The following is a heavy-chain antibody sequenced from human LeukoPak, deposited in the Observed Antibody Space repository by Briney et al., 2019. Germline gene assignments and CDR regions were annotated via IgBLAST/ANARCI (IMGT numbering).Heavy chain of an antibody. V-gene: IGHV4-34*01. D-gene: IGHD2-15*01. Sequence: SETLSLTCAVYGGSFSGYYWSWIRQPPGKGLEWIGEINHSGSTNYNPSLKSRVTISVDTSKNQFSLKLSSVTAADTAVYYCARGPYCSGGSCYSGYWGQGTLVTVSS. J-gene: IGHJ4*02. CDR2: INHSGST. CDR3: ARGPYCSGGSCYSGY. CDR1: GGSFSGYY.